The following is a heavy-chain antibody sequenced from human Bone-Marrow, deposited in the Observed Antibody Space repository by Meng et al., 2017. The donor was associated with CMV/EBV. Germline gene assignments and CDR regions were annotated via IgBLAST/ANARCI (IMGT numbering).Heavy chain of an antibody. CDR1: GFTFSSYS. CDR2: IRYDGSNK. D-gene: IGHD3-22*01. Sequence: GGSLRLSCAASGFTFSSYSMNWVRQAPGKGLEWVAFIRYDGSNKYYADSVKGRFTISRDNSKNTLILQMNSLGTEDTAVYYCARVYYDSTNYYFSFGYWGQGTLVTVSS. V-gene: IGHV3-30*02. CDR3: ARVYYDSTNYYFSFGY. J-gene: IGHJ4*02.